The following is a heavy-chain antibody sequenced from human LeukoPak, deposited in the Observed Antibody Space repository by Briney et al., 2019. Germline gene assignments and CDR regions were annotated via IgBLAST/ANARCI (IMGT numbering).Heavy chain of an antibody. CDR2: THYSGSN. CDR1: GGSITTGFY. V-gene: IGHV4-39*01. D-gene: IGHD5-18*01. CDR3: TRRDSPTKWFDP. J-gene: IGHJ5*02. Sequence: PSETLSLTCSVSGGSITTGFYCNWIRQPPGQGLEWIGSTHYSGSNSYNPSLSSRVSMSVDTSRHQCFLRLTSVTAADTAVYYCTRRDSPTKWFDPWGQGTLVTVSS.